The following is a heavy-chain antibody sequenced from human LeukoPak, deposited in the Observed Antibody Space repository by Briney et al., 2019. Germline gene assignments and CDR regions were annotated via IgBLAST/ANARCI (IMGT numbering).Heavy chain of an antibody. CDR2: ISGGGDIT. CDR3: AKDRGYDFWSGYDKYDAFDI. Sequence: GGSLRLSCAASGFNFANHAMSWVRQTAGKGLEWVSAISGGGDITYYADSVKGRFTISRDNSKDTLFLQMHSLRPGDTAVYYCAKDRGYDFWSGYDKYDAFDIWGQGTMVTVSS. D-gene: IGHD3-3*01. J-gene: IGHJ3*02. CDR1: GFNFANHA. V-gene: IGHV3-23*01.